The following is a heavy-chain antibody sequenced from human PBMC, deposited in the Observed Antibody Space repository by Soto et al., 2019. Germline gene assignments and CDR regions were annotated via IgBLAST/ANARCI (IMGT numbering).Heavy chain of an antibody. V-gene: IGHV1-46*01. J-gene: IGHJ4*02. CDR3: ARAGGTGSWNFDY. CDR1: GYSFTSFS. CDR2: INPRSDST. D-gene: IGHD1-26*01. Sequence: QVQLMQSGAEMRKPGASVKLSCKASGYSFTSFSIHWVRQAPGQGLQWMGIINPRSDSTRYAQGIQGRVTVTRDTSTGTVYMELSSLQSEDTAIYYCARAGGTGSWNFDYWGQGTLVTVSS.